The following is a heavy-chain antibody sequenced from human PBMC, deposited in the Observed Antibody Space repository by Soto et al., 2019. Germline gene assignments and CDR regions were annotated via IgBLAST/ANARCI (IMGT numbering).Heavy chain of an antibody. J-gene: IGHJ3*02. V-gene: IGHV1-24*01. Sequence: ASVKVSCKVSGYTLTELSMHWVRQAPGKGLEWMGGFDPEDGETIYAQKFQGRVTMTEDTSTDTAYMELSSLRSEDTAVYYCATSRDCGGDCYPYAFDIWGQGTMVTVSS. CDR1: GYTLTELS. D-gene: IGHD2-21*02. CDR3: ATSRDCGGDCYPYAFDI. CDR2: FDPEDGET.